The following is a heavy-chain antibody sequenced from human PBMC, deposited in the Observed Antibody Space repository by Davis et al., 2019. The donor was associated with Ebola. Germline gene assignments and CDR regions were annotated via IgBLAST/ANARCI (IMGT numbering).Heavy chain of an antibody. CDR2: IYPGDSDT. CDR3: ARHFRSSSWSNFDY. Sequence: KVSCKGSGYSFTSYWISWVRQKPGKGLEWMGIIYPGDSDTRYSPSFQGQVTISADKSITTAYLQWSSLKASDTAIYYCARHFRSSSWSNFDYWGQGTLVTVSS. V-gene: IGHV5-51*01. CDR1: GYSFTSYW. J-gene: IGHJ4*02. D-gene: IGHD6-13*01.